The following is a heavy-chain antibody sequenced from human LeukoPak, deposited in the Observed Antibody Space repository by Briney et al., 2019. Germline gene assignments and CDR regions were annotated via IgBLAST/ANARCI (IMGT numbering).Heavy chain of an antibody. CDR3: ARSPTIAAGRARADY. Sequence: ASVKVSCKASGYTFTSYGISWVRQAPGQGLEWMGWISAYNGNTDYAQKLQGRVTMTTDTSTSTAYMELRSLRSDDTAVYYCARSPTIAAGRARADYWGQGTLVTVSS. J-gene: IGHJ4*02. CDR1: GYTFTSYG. D-gene: IGHD6-19*01. CDR2: ISAYNGNT. V-gene: IGHV1-18*01.